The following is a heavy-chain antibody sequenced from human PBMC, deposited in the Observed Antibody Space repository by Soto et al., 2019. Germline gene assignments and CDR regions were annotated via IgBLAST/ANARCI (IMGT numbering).Heavy chain of an antibody. CDR2: IIPIFGTA. D-gene: IGHD3-16*01. J-gene: IGHJ6*01. Sequence: GASVKVSCKASGCTFSSYAISWVRQAPGQGLEWMGGIIPIFGTANYAQKFQGRVTITADESTSTAYMELSSLRSEDTAVYYCARGLNRSTYRSYGMDVWGQGTTVIVSS. CDR3: ARGLNRSTYRSYGMDV. CDR1: GCTFSSYA. V-gene: IGHV1-69*13.